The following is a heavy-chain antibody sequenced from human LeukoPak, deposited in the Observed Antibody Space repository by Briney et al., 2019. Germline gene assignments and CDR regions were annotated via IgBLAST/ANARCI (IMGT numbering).Heavy chain of an antibody. J-gene: IGHJ4*02. D-gene: IGHD3-22*01. Sequence: GGSLRLSCAASGFTFSSYEMNWVRQAPGKGLEWVSYISTSGSPIYYGNSVKGRFTISRDNAKNSLYLQMNSLRAEDTAVYYCAKDLPWGSSGFWGQGTLVTVSS. CDR1: GFTFSSYE. CDR2: ISTSGSPI. V-gene: IGHV3-48*03. CDR3: AKDLPWGSSGF.